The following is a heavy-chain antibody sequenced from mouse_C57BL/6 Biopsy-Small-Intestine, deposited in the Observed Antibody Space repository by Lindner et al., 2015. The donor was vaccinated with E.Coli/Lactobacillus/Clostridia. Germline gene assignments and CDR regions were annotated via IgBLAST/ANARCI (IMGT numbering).Heavy chain of an antibody. CDR1: GFSFNTYA. CDR3: VRHRSTTVVDYAMDY. Sequence: VQLQESGGGLVQPKGSLKLSCAASGFSFNTYAMNWVRQAPGKGLEWVARIRSKSNNYATYYADSVKDRFTISRDDSESMLYLQMNNLKTEDTATYYCVRHRSTTVVDYAMDYWGQGTSVTVSS. J-gene: IGHJ4*01. D-gene: IGHD1-1*01. CDR2: IRSKSNNYAT. V-gene: IGHV10-1*01.